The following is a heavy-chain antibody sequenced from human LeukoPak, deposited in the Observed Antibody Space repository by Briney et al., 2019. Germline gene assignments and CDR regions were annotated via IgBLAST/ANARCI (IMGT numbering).Heavy chain of an antibody. CDR3: ARDKTYYYDSSGYSVNWFDP. D-gene: IGHD3-22*01. Sequence: SQTLSLTCIVSGGSISSGGYYWSWIRQHPGKGLEWIGYIYYSGSTYYNPSLKSRVTISVDTSKNQFSLKLSSVTAADTAVYYCARDKTYYYDSSGYSVNWFDPWGQGTLVTVSS. J-gene: IGHJ5*02. CDR1: GGSISSGGYY. V-gene: IGHV4-31*03. CDR2: IYYSGST.